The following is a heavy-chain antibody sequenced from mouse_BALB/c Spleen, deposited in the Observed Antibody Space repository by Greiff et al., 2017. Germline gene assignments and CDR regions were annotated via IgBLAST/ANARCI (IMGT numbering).Heavy chain of an antibody. CDR3: ARSRSKLGDY. D-gene: IGHD4-1*01. CDR2: IYPGNGDT. V-gene: IGHV1-12*01. J-gene: IGHJ2*01. CDR1: GYTFTSYN. Sequence: QVQLQQPGAELVKPGASVKMSCKASGYTFTSYNMHWVKQTPGQGLEWIGAIYPGNGDTSYNQKFKGKATLTADKSSSTAYMQLSSLTSEDSAVYYCARSRSKLGDYWGQGTTLTVSS.